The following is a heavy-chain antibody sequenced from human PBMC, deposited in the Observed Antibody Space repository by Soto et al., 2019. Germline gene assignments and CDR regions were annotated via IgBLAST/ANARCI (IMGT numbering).Heavy chain of an antibody. J-gene: IGHJ5*02. Sequence: SETLSLTCTVSGGSISSGGYYWNWIRQYPGRGLEWIGYIYSSESSYYNPSLKSRVIISLDTSKNQFALRLSSVTAAGTAVYYCARGSSSNWFDPWGQGTLVTVSS. D-gene: IGHD6-6*01. CDR3: ARGSSSNWFDP. V-gene: IGHV4-31*03. CDR2: IYSSESS. CDR1: GGSISSGGYY.